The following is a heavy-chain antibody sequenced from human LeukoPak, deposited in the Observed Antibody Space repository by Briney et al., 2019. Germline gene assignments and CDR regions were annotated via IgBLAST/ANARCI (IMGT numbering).Heavy chain of an antibody. CDR1: GGSISNYY. V-gene: IGHV4-59*05. CDR2: IYYSKNT. J-gene: IGHJ4*02. D-gene: IGHD5-18*01. CDR3: VSPRGFSYGYFDY. Sequence: PSETLSLTCTASGGSISNYYWSWIRQPPGKGLEWIGSIYYSKNTYYNPSLKSRVTISADTSKNQFSLTLGSASATDTAVYYCVSPRGFSYGYFDYWGQGTLVTVSS.